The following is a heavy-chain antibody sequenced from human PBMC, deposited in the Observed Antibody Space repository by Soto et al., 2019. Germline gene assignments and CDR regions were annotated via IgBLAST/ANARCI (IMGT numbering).Heavy chain of an antibody. CDR2: IYSGGST. CDR1: GFTVSSNY. D-gene: IGHD6-19*01. V-gene: IGHV3-53*01. Sequence: EVQLVESGGGLIQPGGSLRLSCAASGFTVSSNYMSWVRQAPGKGLEWVSVIYSGGSTYYADSVKGQFTISRDNSKNTLYLQMNSLRAEDTAVYYCARVQESVAVGWYFDLWGRGTLVTVSS. CDR3: ARVQESVAVGWYFDL. J-gene: IGHJ2*01.